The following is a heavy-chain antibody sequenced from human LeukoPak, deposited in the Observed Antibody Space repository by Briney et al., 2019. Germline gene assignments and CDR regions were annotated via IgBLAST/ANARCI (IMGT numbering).Heavy chain of an antibody. Sequence: PGGSLRLSCAASGFTFSSYAMSWVRQAPGKGLECISAFSGMGGSTYYADSGKGRFTISRDNSKNPLYLQMNSLRAGDTAVYYCVREAVSSSWNTWYFDLWGRGTLVTVSS. CDR1: GFTFSSYA. CDR2: FSGMGGST. V-gene: IGHV3-23*01. CDR3: VREAVSSSWNTWYFDL. D-gene: IGHD6-13*01. J-gene: IGHJ2*01.